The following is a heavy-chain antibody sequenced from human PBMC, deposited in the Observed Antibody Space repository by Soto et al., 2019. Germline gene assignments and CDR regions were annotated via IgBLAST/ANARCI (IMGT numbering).Heavy chain of an antibody. V-gene: IGHV1-18*01. CDR1: GYTFTTYD. CDR3: ARVIGYYYHMDV. D-gene: IGHD3-22*01. Sequence: QVQLVQSGGEVKNPGASVKVSCKASGYTFTTYDLSWVRQAPGQGLEWMGWISAYNGNTNYAQNLQGRVTMTTDTSTSTAYMELRSLRSDDTAVYYCARVIGYYYHMDVWGQGTTVTVSS. J-gene: IGHJ6*02. CDR2: ISAYNGNT.